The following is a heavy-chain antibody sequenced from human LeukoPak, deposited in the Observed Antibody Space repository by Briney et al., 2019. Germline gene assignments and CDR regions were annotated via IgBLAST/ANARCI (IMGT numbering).Heavy chain of an antibody. V-gene: IGHV1-8*01. CDR3: ARTRYYYDSSGYYRVFDY. D-gene: IGHD3-22*01. CDR2: MDPNSGNT. J-gene: IGHJ4*02. Sequence: GASVKVSCKASGYTFTSYDINWVRQATGQGLEWMGWMDPNSGNTGYAQKFQGRVTMTRNTSISTAYMELSSLRSEDTAVYYCARTRYYYDSSGYYRVFDYWGQGTLVTVSS. CDR1: GYTFTSYD.